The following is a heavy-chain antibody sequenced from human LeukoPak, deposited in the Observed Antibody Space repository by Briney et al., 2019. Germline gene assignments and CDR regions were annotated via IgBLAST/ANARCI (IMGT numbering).Heavy chain of an antibody. CDR1: GFTVSNDY. V-gene: IGHV3-66*01. CDR2: IYSSGST. D-gene: IGHD3-22*01. J-gene: IGHJ4*02. Sequence: GGSLRLSSAASGFTVSNDYMSWVRQAPGKGLDWVSVIYSSGSTYYADSVKGRFTISRDNSKNTLYLQMNSLRAEDTAVYYCARSTSGYYYLYFDYWGQGTLVTVSS. CDR3: ARSTSGYYYLYFDY.